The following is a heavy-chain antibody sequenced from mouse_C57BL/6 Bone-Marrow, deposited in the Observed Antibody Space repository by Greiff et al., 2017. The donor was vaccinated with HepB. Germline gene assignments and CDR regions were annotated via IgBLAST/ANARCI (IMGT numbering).Heavy chain of an antibody. D-gene: IGHD3-3*01. CDR2: IYPRSGNT. CDR1: GYTFTSYG. Sequence: VQLQESGAELARPGASVKLSCKASGYTFTSYGISWVKQRTGQGLEWIGEIYPRSGNTYYNEKFKGKATLTADKSSSTAYMELRSLTSEDSAVYFCARVGDSLYYFDYWGQGTTLTVSS. J-gene: IGHJ2*01. V-gene: IGHV1-81*01. CDR3: ARVGDSLYYFDY.